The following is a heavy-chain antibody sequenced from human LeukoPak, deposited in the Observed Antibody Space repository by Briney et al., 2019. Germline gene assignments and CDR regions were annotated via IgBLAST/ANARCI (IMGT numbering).Heavy chain of an antibody. CDR2: IYYSGST. CDR1: GGSISSYY. Sequence: PSETLSLTCTVSGGSISSYYWSWIRQFPGKGLEWIGYIYYSGSTNYNPSLKSRVTISVDTSKNQFSLKLSSVTAADTAVYYCARDDSSGRYGWGQGTLVTVSS. V-gene: IGHV4-59*12. CDR3: ARDDSSGRYG. J-gene: IGHJ4*02. D-gene: IGHD6-19*01.